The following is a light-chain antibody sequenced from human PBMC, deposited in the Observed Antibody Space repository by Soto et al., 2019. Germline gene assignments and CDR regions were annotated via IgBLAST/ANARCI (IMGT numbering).Light chain of an antibody. V-gene: IGLV2-18*02. Sequence: QSVLTQPPSVSGSPGQSVAISCIGASSDIGSYDRVSWYQQPPGTSPKLIIYDVTNRPSGVPDCFSGAKSGNAASLTIFGLQTEDEADYYGTSFASSSADVFGTGTKLTVL. J-gene: IGLJ1*01. CDR1: SSDIGSYDR. CDR3: TSFASSSADV. CDR2: DVT.